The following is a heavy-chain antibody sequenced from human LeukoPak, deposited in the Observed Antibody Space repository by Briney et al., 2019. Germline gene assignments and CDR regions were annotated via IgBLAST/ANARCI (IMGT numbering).Heavy chain of an antibody. D-gene: IGHD5-18*01. CDR1: GYNFRNYG. V-gene: IGHV1-18*01. CDR2: ITAGNGNT. J-gene: IGHJ3*02. CDR3: ARDSARGYSYGYNSFDI. Sequence: ASVKVSCKASGYNFRNYGIGWVRQAPRQGLEWMGWITAGNGNTNYAQKVQGRVTMTTDTSTSTAYMELRSLRSDDTAVYFCARDSARGYSYGYNSFDIWGQGTMVTVSS.